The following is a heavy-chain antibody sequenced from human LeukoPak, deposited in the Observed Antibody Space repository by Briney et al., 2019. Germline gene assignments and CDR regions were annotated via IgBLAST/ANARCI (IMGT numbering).Heavy chain of an antibody. D-gene: IGHD2-21*01. V-gene: IGHV1-69*06. CDR2: IIPIFGTA. J-gene: IGHJ6*03. Sequence: SVKVSCKASGGTFSSYAISWVRQAPGQGLEWMGGIIPIFGTANYAQKFQGRVTITADKSTSTAYMELSSLRSEDTAVYYCARVDWLANHYYYMDVWGKGTTVTVSS. CDR1: GGTFSSYA. CDR3: ARVDWLANHYYYMDV.